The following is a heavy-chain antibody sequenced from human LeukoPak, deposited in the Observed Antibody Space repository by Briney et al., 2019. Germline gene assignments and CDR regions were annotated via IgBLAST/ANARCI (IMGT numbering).Heavy chain of an antibody. CDR2: ISYDGSNK. CDR1: GFTFSSYE. V-gene: IGHV3-30*18. J-gene: IGHJ4*02. CDR3: AKDLLRYCSGGSCYSFDY. Sequence: GGSLRLSCAASGFTFSSYEMNWVRQAPGKGLEWVAVISYDGSNKYYADSVKGRFTISRDNSKNTLYLQMNSLRAEDTAVYYCAKDLLRYCSGGSCYSFDYWGQGTLVTVSS. D-gene: IGHD2-15*01.